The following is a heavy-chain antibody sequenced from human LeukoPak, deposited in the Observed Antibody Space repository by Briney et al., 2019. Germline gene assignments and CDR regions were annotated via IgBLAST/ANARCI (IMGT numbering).Heavy chain of an antibody. J-gene: IGHJ3*01. Sequence: GSLRLSCAASGFAFNNYGMHWVRQAPGKGLEWVALIWYDGNNENYADSVKGRFTISRDNSRNTLDLQMNSLRAEDTAVYYCARGWGGNVYASAFDFWGQGTMVTVSS. D-gene: IGHD4-23*01. V-gene: IGHV3-33*01. CDR2: IWYDGNNE. CDR1: GFAFNNYG. CDR3: ARGWGGNVYASAFDF.